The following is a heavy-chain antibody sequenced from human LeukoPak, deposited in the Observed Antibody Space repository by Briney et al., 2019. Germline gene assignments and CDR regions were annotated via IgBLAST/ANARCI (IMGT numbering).Heavy chain of an antibody. V-gene: IGHV4-59*01. CDR3: ARLSYSSGWYGPDYYYYYMDV. CDR2: IYYSGST. D-gene: IGHD6-19*01. J-gene: IGHJ6*03. Sequence: SETLSLTCTVSGGSISSYYWSWIRQPPGKGLEWIGYIYYSGSTNYNPSLKSRVTISVDTSKNQFSLKLSSATAADTAVYYCARLSYSSGWYGPDYYYYYMDVWGKGTTVTISS. CDR1: GGSISSYY.